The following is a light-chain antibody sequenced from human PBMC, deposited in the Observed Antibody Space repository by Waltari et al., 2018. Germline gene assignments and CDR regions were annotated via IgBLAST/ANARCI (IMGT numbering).Light chain of an antibody. CDR3: SSYTNNRTRV. CDR1: SSDVGGYKY. V-gene: IGLV2-14*01. CDR2: EVS. J-gene: IGLJ2*01. Sequence: QSALTQPASVSGSPGQSTTISCTGTSSDVGGYKYVSWYQHHPRKAPKLIIYEVSNRPSGVSRRFSGSKSGSTASLTISGLQAEDEADCYCSSYTNNRTRVFGGGTRLTVL.